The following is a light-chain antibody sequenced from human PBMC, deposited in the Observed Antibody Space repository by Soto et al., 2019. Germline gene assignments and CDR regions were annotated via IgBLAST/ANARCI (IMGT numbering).Light chain of an antibody. Sequence: DIKMTQSPSSMSASVGDRVTSTCRASQGSNNDLAWYQQKPGKAPQRLIYPASSLQSGVPSRFSGSGSGTEFTLTISSLQPEDFATYYCQQHKSYPWTFGQGTKVEIK. J-gene: IGKJ1*01. CDR2: PAS. V-gene: IGKV1-17*01. CDR3: QQHKSYPWT. CDR1: QGSNND.